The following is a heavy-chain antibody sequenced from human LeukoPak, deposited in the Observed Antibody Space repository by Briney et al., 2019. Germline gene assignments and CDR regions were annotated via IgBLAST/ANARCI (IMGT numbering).Heavy chain of an antibody. CDR1: GDSVSSNSAA. Sequence: SQTLSLTCAISGDSVSSNSAAWNWIRQSPSRGLEWLGRTYYRSKWYNDYALSVKSRITIDPDTSKNQFSLQLNSVTPEDTAVYYCARATHYYGSASYHWFDPWGQGTLVTVSS. V-gene: IGHV6-1*01. CDR3: ARATHYYGSASYHWFDP. J-gene: IGHJ5*02. D-gene: IGHD3-10*01. CDR2: TYYRSKWYN.